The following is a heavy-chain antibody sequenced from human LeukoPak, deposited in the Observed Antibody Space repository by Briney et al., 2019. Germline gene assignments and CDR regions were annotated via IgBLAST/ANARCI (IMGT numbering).Heavy chain of an antibody. D-gene: IGHD6-19*01. CDR1: GGSISSYY. J-gene: IGHJ4*02. V-gene: IGHV4-59*08. CDR3: ARPLAVAGSFDY. Sequence: SETLSLTCTVSGGSISSYYWSWIRQPPGKGLQWIGSISQSGSTYSNPSLKSRVTISVDTSKNQFSLKLSSVTAADTAVYYCARPLAVAGSFDYWGQGTLVTVSS. CDR2: ISQSGST.